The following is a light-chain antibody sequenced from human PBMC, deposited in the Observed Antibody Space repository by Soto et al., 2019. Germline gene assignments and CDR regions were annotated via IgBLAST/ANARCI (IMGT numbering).Light chain of an antibody. CDR1: QRVSSK. J-gene: IGKJ1*01. CDR3: QHYSTLLWT. CDR2: GAS. V-gene: IGKV3-15*01. Sequence: EIVMTQSPATLSVSPGERATLSCRASQRVSSKLAWYQQKPGQGPRLLIYGASSRATGIPARFSGSGSATEFTLTVSSLQSEDFAVYYCQHYSTLLWTFGQGTKVEI.